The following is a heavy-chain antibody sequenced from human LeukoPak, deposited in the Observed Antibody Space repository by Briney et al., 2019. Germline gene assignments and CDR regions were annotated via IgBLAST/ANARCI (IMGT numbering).Heavy chain of an antibody. J-gene: IGHJ4*02. D-gene: IGHD2-2*02. CDR3: ARDRRLVPAAIDFDY. Sequence: GASVKVSCKASGYIFTNFGISWVRQARGQGLEWMGWISGYNGNTKYVQKFQGRVTMTTDTSTSTAYMELRSLRSDDTAVYYCARDRRLVPAAIDFDYWGQGTLVTVSS. CDR2: ISGYNGNT. CDR1: GYIFTNFG. V-gene: IGHV1-18*01.